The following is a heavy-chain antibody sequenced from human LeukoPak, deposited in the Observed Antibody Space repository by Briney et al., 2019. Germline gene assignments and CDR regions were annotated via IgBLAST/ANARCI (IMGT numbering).Heavy chain of an antibody. V-gene: IGHV1-46*01. CDR1: GYTFTRYY. J-gene: IGHJ4*02. Sequence: ASVKDSCKASGYTFTRYYLHWVRQAPGQGLEWMGIINPSGGSTSYAQKFQGRVTMTRDTSTSTVYMELSSLRSEDTAVYYCARVLGRAVKTSPIGYWGQGTLVTVSS. D-gene: IGHD3-10*01. CDR3: ARVLGRAVKTSPIGY. CDR2: INPSGGST.